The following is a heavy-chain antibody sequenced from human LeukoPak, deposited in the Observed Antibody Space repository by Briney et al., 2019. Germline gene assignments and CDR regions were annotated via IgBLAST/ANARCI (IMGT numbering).Heavy chain of an antibody. D-gene: IGHD3-22*01. CDR3: ARASYSYDINGWVPFDY. CDR2: IYTSGST. V-gene: IGHV4-4*07. Sequence: PSETLSLTCTVSDDSITAYHWNWIRQPAGKGLEWIGRIYTSGSTNYNPSLESRVTISGDTSKNQFSLRLSSVTAADTAVYYCARASYSYDINGWVPFDYWGQGTLVTVSS. CDR1: DDSITAYH. J-gene: IGHJ4*02.